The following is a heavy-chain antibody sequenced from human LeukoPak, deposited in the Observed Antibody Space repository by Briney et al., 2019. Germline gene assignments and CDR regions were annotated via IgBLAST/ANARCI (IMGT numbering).Heavy chain of an antibody. CDR2: ISSSGSTI. J-gene: IGHJ4*02. Sequence: GGSLRLSCAASGFTFSSYEMNWVRQAPGKRLEWVSYISSSGSTIYYADSVKGRFTISRDNAKNSLYLQMNSLRAEDTAVYYCARGPRDTMIVVVPLDYWGQGTLVTVSS. V-gene: IGHV3-48*03. D-gene: IGHD3-22*01. CDR3: ARGPRDTMIVVVPLDY. CDR1: GFTFSSYE.